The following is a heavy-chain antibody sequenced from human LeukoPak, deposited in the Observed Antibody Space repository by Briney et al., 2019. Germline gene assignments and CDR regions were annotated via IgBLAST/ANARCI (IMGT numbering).Heavy chain of an antibody. CDR2: ISGGGTI. J-gene: IGHJ5*02. Sequence: GGSLRLSCAASGFTFSNYAMSWVRQAPGKGLEWVSVISGGGTIYYADSVKGRFTISRDNAKNSLYLQMDSLRAGDTAVYYCARDVTGGWFDPWGQGTLVTVSS. V-gene: IGHV3-69-1*01. CDR3: ARDVTGGWFDP. CDR1: GFTFSNYA. D-gene: IGHD4-11*01.